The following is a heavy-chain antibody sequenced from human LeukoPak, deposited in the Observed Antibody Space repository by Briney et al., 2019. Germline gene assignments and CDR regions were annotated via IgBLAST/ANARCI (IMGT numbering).Heavy chain of an antibody. D-gene: IGHD2-2*03. CDR1: GFTFSSYW. Sequence: GGSLRLSCAASGFTFSSYWMTWVRQAPGKGLEWVANIKQDGSEKYYVDSVKGRFTISRDNAKSSLYLQMNSLRAEDTAVYYCARDGFCSSTTCYVPDYYNTDVWGQGTTVTVSS. CDR2: IKQDGSEK. J-gene: IGHJ6*02. CDR3: ARDGFCSSTTCYVPDYYNTDV. V-gene: IGHV3-7*01.